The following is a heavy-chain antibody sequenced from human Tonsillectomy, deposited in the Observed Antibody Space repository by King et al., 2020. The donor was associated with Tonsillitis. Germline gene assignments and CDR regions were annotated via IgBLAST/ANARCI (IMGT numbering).Heavy chain of an antibody. Sequence: TLKESGPALVKPTQTLTLTCTFSGFSLSTDEMRVSWVRQPPGKALEWLARIDWDDEKFYSTSLKTRLTISRDTSKNQVVLRMTNMDPGDTATYYCTRSQAGSNWFDPWGRRTLVTVSS. CDR1: GFSLSTDEMR. J-gene: IGHJ5*02. V-gene: IGHV2-70*04. CDR2: IDWDDEK. CDR3: TRSQAGSNWFDP.